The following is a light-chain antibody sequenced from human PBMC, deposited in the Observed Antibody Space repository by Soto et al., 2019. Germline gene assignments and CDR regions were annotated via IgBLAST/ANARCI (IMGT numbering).Light chain of an antibody. CDR1: SSDFGGYPF. J-gene: IGLJ3*02. CDR2: DVT. CDR3: SSYAGGNNVV. Sequence: QSALTQPPSASGSPGQSVTISCTGTSSDFGGYPFVSWYQQYPGQVPKLIIYDVTQRPSGVPDRVSGFKSGNTASLTVSGLQDEDEADYYCSSYAGGNNVVFGRGTKLTVL. V-gene: IGLV2-8*01.